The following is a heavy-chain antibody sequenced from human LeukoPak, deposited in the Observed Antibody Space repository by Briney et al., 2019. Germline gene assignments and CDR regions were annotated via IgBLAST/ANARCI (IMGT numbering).Heavy chain of an antibody. CDR1: GGSFSGYY. Sequence: SGTLSLTCDLYGGSFSGYYRTWIRQPPGKGLEWVGEMNDSGSTKYNPSLKSRVTISADTSKNQFSLKMTSVTAADTAVYYCAKAWGVAAGLGDSWGQGTLVTVSS. J-gene: IGHJ4*02. V-gene: IGHV4-34*01. CDR2: MNDSGST. CDR3: AKAWGVAAGLGDS. D-gene: IGHD2-15*01.